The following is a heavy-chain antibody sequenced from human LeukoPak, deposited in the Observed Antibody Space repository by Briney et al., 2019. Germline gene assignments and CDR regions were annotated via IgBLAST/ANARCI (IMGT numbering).Heavy chain of an antibody. J-gene: IGHJ6*04. CDR3: APRRCSIAACRASSYRCFDF. Sequence: GGSLRLSCTASGFTFSSNWMTWVRQAPGKGLEWVANINEDGGGKYYVESVKGRFTISRDNARNSVHLELSNLRAEDTAVYYCAPRRCSIAACRASSYRCFDFWGKGTTVIVSS. CDR2: INEDGGGK. V-gene: IGHV3-7*01. CDR1: GFTFSSNW. D-gene: IGHD2-2*01.